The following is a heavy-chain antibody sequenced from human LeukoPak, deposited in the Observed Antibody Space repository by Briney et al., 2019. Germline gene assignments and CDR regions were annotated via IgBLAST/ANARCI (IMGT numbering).Heavy chain of an antibody. Sequence: GASVKVSCKASGYTFTSYDIYWVRQATGQGLEWMGWMNPNSGNTGYAQKFQGRFTITRNTSISTAYMELSSLRSEDTAVYYCARGLVVPAARAMDVWGKGTTVTVSS. J-gene: IGHJ6*04. CDR1: GYTFTSYD. D-gene: IGHD2-2*01. CDR2: MNPNSGNT. CDR3: ARGLVVPAARAMDV. V-gene: IGHV1-8*03.